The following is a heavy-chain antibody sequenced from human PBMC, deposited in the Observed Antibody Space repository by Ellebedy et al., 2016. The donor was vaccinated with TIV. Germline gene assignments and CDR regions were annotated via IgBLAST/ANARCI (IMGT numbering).Heavy chain of an antibody. J-gene: IGHJ4*02. CDR3: ARIYDSSGYYYSETYYFDY. V-gene: IGHV5-51*01. Sequence: GESLKISCKGSGYSFTSYWIGWVRQMPGKGLEWMGIIYPGDSDTRYSPSFQGQVTISADKSISTAYLQWSSLKASDTAMYYCARIYDSSGYYYSETYYFDYWGQGTLVTVSS. D-gene: IGHD3-22*01. CDR2: IYPGDSDT. CDR1: GYSFTSYW.